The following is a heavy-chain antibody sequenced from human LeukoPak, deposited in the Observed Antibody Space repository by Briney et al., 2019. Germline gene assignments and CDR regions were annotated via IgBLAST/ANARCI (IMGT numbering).Heavy chain of an antibody. CDR1: GGSISSYY. V-gene: IGHV4-59*08. CDR2: IYYSGST. D-gene: IGHD3-16*01. Sequence: SETLSLTCTVSGGSISSYYWSWIRQPPGKGLEWIGHIYYSGSTNYNPSLKSRVTISVDTSKNQFSLRLSSVTAADTAVYYCARGDVRAQNDAFDIWGQGTMVTVSS. J-gene: IGHJ3*02. CDR3: ARGDVRAQNDAFDI.